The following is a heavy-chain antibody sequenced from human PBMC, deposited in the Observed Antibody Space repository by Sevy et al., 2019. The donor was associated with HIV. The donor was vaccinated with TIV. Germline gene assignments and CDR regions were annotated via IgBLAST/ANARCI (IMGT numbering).Heavy chain of an antibody. CDR2: ISSSGSTI. CDR1: GFTFSDYY. V-gene: IGHV3-11*01. CDR3: ARRPYYDSSGGFDP. J-gene: IGHJ5*02. Sequence: GGSLRLSCAASGFTFSDYYMSWIRQAPGKGLGWVSYISSSGSTIYYADSVKGRFTISRDNAKNSLYLQMNSLRAEDMASSYCARRPYYDSSGGFDPWGQGTLVTVSS. D-gene: IGHD3-22*01.